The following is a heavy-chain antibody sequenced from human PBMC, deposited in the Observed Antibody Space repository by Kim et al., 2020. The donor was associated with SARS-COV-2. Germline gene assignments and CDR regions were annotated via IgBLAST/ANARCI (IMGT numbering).Heavy chain of an antibody. V-gene: IGHV3-7*01. Sequence: GGSLRLSCAASGFTFNSLWMSWVRQAPGKGLEWVANIKPDGSEKYYVDSVKGRFTISRDNAKNSVFLQMNSLRAEDTAVYYCARARGCDYWGQGSLVTVSS. J-gene: IGHJ4*02. CDR1: GFTFNSLW. CDR3: ARARGCDY. CDR2: IKPDGSEK.